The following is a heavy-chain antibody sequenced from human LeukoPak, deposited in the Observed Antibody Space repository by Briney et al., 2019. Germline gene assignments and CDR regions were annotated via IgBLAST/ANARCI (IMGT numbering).Heavy chain of an antibody. V-gene: IGHV3-23*01. CDR1: GFTFSTNP. J-gene: IGHJ3*02. CDR3: AKERSTTTAFDI. D-gene: IGHD4-11*01. CDR2: LGGSGATT. Sequence: PGGSLRLSCAASGFTFSTNPMSWVRQAPGKGLEWVTILGGSGATTYYADSVEGRFIISRDNSKNMLYLQMDSLRAEDTAVYYCAKERSTTTAFDIWGQGTMVTVSS.